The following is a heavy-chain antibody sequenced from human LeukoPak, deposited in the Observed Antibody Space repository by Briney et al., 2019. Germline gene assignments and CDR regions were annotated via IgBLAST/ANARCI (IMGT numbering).Heavy chain of an antibody. V-gene: IGHV3-9*01. CDR3: AKDRGYCSSTSCDQYFQH. D-gene: IGHD2-2*01. Sequence: GGSLRLSCAASRFTFDDYAMHWVRQAPGKGLEWVSGISWNSGSIGYADSVKGRFTISRDNAKNSLYLQMNSLRAEDTALYYCAKDRGYCSSTSCDQYFQHWGQGTLVTVSS. J-gene: IGHJ1*01. CDR1: RFTFDDYA. CDR2: ISWNSGSI.